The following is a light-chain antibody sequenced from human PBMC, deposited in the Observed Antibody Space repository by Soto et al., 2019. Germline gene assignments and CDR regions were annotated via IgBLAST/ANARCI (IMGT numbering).Light chain of an antibody. V-gene: IGLV2-14*03. Sequence: QSALAQPASVSGSPGQSITISCTGTSRDVGAYDYVSWYLQYPDKAPQLLIYYVDHRPSGVSSRFSGSKSGNTASLTISGLQAEDEGDYYCSSYTSRITRVFGTGTKVTVL. CDR3: SSYTSRITRV. CDR1: SRDVGAYDY. J-gene: IGLJ1*01. CDR2: YVD.